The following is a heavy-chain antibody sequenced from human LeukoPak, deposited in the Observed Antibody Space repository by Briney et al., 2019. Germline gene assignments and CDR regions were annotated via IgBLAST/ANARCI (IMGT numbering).Heavy chain of an antibody. Sequence: GGSLRLSCAASGFTVSSNYMSWVRQAPGKGLEWVSVIYSGGSTYYADSVKGRFTISRDNSKNTLYLQMNSLRAEDTAVYYCATNTDYYDSSGYFGYWGQGTLVTVSS. CDR1: GFTVSSNY. J-gene: IGHJ4*02. CDR2: IYSGGST. CDR3: ATNTDYYDSSGYFGY. D-gene: IGHD3-22*01. V-gene: IGHV3-66*01.